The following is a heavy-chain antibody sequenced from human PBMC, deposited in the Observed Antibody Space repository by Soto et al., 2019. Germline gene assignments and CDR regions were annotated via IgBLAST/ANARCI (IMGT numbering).Heavy chain of an antibody. D-gene: IGHD4-4*01. Sequence: QVQLEQSGAEVKKPGSSVKVSCKASGGTFSNSAISWVRQAPGQGLEWMGGIMPIFRTPDYAQKFQGRVTITADXSXTXAXXEWSGLRSEDTAVYYCARYKDRLQLGGNYSYILDVWGQWTTVTVSS. CDR3: ARYKDRLQLGGNYSYILDV. CDR2: IMPIFRTP. J-gene: IGHJ6*02. V-gene: IGHV1-69*12. CDR1: GGTFSNSA.